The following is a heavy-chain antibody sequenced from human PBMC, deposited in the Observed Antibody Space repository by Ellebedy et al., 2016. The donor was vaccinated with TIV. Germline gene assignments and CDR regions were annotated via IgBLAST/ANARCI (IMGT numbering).Heavy chain of an antibody. CDR2: ISSSSSTI. J-gene: IGHJ4*02. CDR3: ARDGEYYYDSSGYFLPGVFDY. Sequence: PGGSLRLSCAASGFTFSSYSMNWVRQAPGKGLEWVSYISSSSSTIYYADSVKGRFTISRDNAKNSLYLQMNSLRAEDTAVYYWARDGEYYYDSSGYFLPGVFDYWGQGTLVTVSS. V-gene: IGHV3-48*04. CDR1: GFTFSSYS. D-gene: IGHD3-22*01.